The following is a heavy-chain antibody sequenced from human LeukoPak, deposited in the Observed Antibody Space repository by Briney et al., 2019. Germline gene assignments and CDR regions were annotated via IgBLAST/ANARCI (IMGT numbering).Heavy chain of an antibody. CDR3: AKDTSIGKYCTNGVCSPFDY. CDR1: GFTFSSYA. V-gene: IGHV3-23*01. CDR2: IGDSGDYT. J-gene: IGHJ4*02. D-gene: IGHD2-8*01. Sequence: PGGSLTLSCAGSGFTFSSYATSWVRQAPGQGLGWVSVIGDSGDYTSYADSVRGRFTISRDNSRNTLYLQMISLRPEDTAVYYCAKDTSIGKYCTNGVCSPFDYWGQGTLVTVSS.